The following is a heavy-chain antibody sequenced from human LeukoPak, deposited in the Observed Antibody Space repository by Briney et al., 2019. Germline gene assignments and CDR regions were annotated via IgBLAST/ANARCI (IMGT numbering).Heavy chain of an antibody. CDR2: ISGSGGST. Sequence: GGSLRLSCAASGFTFSSYAMSWVRQAPGKGLEWASAISGSGGSTYYADSVKGRFTISRDNSKNTLYLQMNSLRAEDTAVYYCASQYCSSTSCSHFDYWGQGTLVTVSS. CDR1: GFTFSSYA. J-gene: IGHJ4*02. V-gene: IGHV3-23*01. D-gene: IGHD2-2*01. CDR3: ASQYCSSTSCSHFDY.